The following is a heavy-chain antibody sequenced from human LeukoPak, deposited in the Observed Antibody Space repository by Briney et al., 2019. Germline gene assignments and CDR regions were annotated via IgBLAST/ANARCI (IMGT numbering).Heavy chain of an antibody. Sequence: PSETLSLTCTVSGGSVSSSSYYWGWIRQPPGKGLEWIGSVYYSGRTYYNPSLKSRVTISVDTSKNQFSLKLSSVTAADTALYYCARRLRGFDSWGQGTLVTVSS. CDR3: ARRLRGFDS. J-gene: IGHJ5*01. CDR1: GGSVSSSSYY. V-gene: IGHV4-39*01. CDR2: VYYSGRT. D-gene: IGHD5-12*01.